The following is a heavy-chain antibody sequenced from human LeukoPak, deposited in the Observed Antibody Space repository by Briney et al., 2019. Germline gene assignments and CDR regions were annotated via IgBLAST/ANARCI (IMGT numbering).Heavy chain of an antibody. D-gene: IGHD6-19*01. J-gene: IGHJ4*02. V-gene: IGHV3-74*01. CDR2: INSDGSST. CDR3: ARDSGWGTGFDD. Sequence: ETLSLTCDVSGGSVTSTNWWTWVRQPPGKGLEWVSRINSDGSSTNYADSVKGRFTISRDNAKNTLYLQMNSLRAEDTAVYYCARDSGWGTGFDDWGQGTLVTVSS. CDR1: GGSVTSTNW.